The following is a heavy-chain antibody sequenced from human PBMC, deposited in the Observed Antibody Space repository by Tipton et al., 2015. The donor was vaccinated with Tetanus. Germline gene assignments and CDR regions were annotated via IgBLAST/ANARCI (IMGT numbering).Heavy chain of an antibody. J-gene: IGHJ4*02. V-gene: IGHV3-66*01. CDR3: ARARGVAVAGGDY. CDR1: GFTVSSNY. D-gene: IGHD6-19*01. Sequence: SGFTVSSNYMNWVRQAPGKGLEWVSVIYSGGSTYYADSVKGRFTISRDNSKNTLYLQMNSLRVEDTAVYYCARARGVAVAGGDYWGQGTLVTVSS. CDR2: IYSGGST.